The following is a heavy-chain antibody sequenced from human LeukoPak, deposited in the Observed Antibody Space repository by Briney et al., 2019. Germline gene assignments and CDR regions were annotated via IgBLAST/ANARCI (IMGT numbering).Heavy chain of an antibody. Sequence: SETLSLTCAVYGGSFSGYYWSWLRQPPGKGLEWIGEINHSGSTNYNPSLKSRVPISVDTSKNQFSLKLSSVTAADTAVYYCARGWWDIVVVPAAPGYYYGMDVWGQGTTVTVSS. CDR1: GGSFSGYY. D-gene: IGHD2-2*01. CDR2: INHSGST. CDR3: ARGWWDIVVVPAAPGYYYGMDV. J-gene: IGHJ6*02. V-gene: IGHV4-34*01.